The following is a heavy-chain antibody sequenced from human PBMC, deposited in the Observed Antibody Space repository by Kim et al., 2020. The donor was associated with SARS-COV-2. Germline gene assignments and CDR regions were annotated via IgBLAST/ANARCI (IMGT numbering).Heavy chain of an antibody. Sequence: GGSLRLSCAASGFTFSSYAMSWVRQAPGKGLEWVSAISGSGGSTYYADSVKGRFTISRDNSKNTLYLQMNSLRAEDTAVYYCAKVYYDFWSGYLEYPWDYWGQGTLVTVSS. J-gene: IGHJ4*02. CDR1: GFTFSSYA. CDR3: AKVYYDFWSGYLEYPWDY. V-gene: IGHV3-23*01. D-gene: IGHD3-3*01. CDR2: ISGSGGST.